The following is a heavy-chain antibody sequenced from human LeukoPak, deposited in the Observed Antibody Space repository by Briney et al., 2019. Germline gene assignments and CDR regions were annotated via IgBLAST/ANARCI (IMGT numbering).Heavy chain of an antibody. Sequence: SSETLSLTCAVYGGSFSGYYWSWIRQPPGKGLEWIGEINHSGSTNYNPSLKSRVTISVDTSKNQFSLKLSSVTAADTAVYYCARRPPYYGSGSYYYYYYMDVWGKGTTVTVSS. D-gene: IGHD3-10*01. CDR2: INHSGST. CDR1: GGSFSGYY. V-gene: IGHV4-34*01. CDR3: ARRPPYYGSGSYYYYYYMDV. J-gene: IGHJ6*03.